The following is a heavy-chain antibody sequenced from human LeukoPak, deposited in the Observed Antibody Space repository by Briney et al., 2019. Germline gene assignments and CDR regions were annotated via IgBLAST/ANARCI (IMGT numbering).Heavy chain of an antibody. Sequence: SETLSLTCTVSGGSISSYYWTLIRQPPGKGLEWIGYIYYSGSTNYNPSLKGRVAISVDKSKNQFSLKLTSMTAADTAVYYCARNLWVKNWNKYFDYWGQGTLVTVSS. CDR3: ARNLWVKNWNKYFDY. CDR1: GGSISSYY. J-gene: IGHJ4*02. CDR2: IYYSGST. D-gene: IGHD1/OR15-1a*01. V-gene: IGHV4-59*12.